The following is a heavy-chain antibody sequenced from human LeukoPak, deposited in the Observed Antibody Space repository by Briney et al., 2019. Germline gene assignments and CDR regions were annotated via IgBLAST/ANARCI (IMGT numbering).Heavy chain of an antibody. CDR1: GFTFNSFA. Sequence: GGSLRLSCVASGFTFNSFAMHWVRQALGKGLEWVAVISYDGSNKYYADSVRGPFTISRDNSKNTLYLQLNSLRAEDTAVYYCARGYSYGYDYYYGIDVWGQGTTVTVSS. J-gene: IGHJ6*02. D-gene: IGHD5-18*01. CDR3: ARGYSYGYDYYYGIDV. V-gene: IGHV3-30-3*01. CDR2: ISYDGSNK.